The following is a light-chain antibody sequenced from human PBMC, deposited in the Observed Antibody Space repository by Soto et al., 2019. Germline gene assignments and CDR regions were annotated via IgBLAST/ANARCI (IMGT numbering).Light chain of an antibody. CDR1: QSVSSSY. CDR3: QQYNNWPPIT. Sequence: EIVLTQSPGTLSLSPGERATLSCRASQSVSSSYLGWYQQTPGQAPRLLIYGASTRATGIPARFSGSGSGTEFTLTISSLQSEDFAVYYCQQYNNWPPITFGQGTRLEIK. CDR2: GAS. V-gene: IGKV3-15*01. J-gene: IGKJ5*01.